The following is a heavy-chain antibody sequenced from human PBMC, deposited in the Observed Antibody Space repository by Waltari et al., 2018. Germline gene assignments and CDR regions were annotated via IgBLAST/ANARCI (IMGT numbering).Heavy chain of an antibody. CDR3: ARGGWLAAGYYYYYGMDV. CDR1: GYTFTSSA. D-gene: IGHD6-13*01. CDR2: INAGNGNT. Sequence: QVQLVQSGAEVKKPGASVKVSCKASGYTFTSSAMHWVRQAPGHRLEWRGWINAGNGNTKYSQKFQGRVTITRDTSASTAYMELSSLRSEDTAVYYCARGGWLAAGYYYYYGMDVWGQGTTVTVSS. J-gene: IGHJ6*02. V-gene: IGHV1-3*01.